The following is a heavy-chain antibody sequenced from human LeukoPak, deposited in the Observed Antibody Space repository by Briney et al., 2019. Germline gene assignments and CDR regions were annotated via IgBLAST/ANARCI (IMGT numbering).Heavy chain of an antibody. D-gene: IGHD2-2*01. CDR3: ASSVVPAAALDY. J-gene: IGHJ4*02. Sequence: GGSLRLSCAASGFTFSSYGMHWVRQAPGKGLEWVAFIRYDGSNKYYADSVKGRFTISRDNSKNTLYLQMNSLRAEDTAVYYCASSVVPAAALDYWGQGTLVTVSS. CDR2: IRYDGSNK. CDR1: GFTFSSYG. V-gene: IGHV3-30*02.